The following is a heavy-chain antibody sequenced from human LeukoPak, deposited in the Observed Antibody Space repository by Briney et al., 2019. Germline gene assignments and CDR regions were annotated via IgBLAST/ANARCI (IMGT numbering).Heavy chain of an antibody. V-gene: IGHV3-23*01. CDR3: ASEGYSSSWYSRLRYYYYGMDV. CDR1: GFTFSSYA. D-gene: IGHD6-13*01. Sequence: GGSLRLSCAAPGFTFSSYAMSWVRQAPGKGLEWVSAISGSGGSTYYADSVKGRFTISRDNSKNTLYLQMNSLRAEDTAVYYCASEGYSSSWYSRLRYYYYGMDVWGQGTTVTVSS. CDR2: ISGSGGST. J-gene: IGHJ6*02.